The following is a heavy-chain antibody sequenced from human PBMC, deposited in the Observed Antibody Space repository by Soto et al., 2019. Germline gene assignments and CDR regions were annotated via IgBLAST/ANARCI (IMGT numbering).Heavy chain of an antibody. V-gene: IGHV4-31*03. CDR2: IFYSGST. Sequence: SETLSLTCTVSGGSISSGVYYWSWIRQHPGKGLEWIGYIFYSGSTYYNPSLKSRVTISVDTSKSQFSLKLSSVTAADTAVYYCAIYDSSGSRGFQHWGQGTLVTV. J-gene: IGHJ1*01. CDR3: AIYDSSGSRGFQH. D-gene: IGHD3-22*01. CDR1: GGSISSGVYY.